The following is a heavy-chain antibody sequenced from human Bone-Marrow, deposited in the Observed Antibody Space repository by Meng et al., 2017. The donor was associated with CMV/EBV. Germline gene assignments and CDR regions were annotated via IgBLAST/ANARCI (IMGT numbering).Heavy chain of an antibody. CDR2: INPNSGGT. Sequence: ASVKVSCKASGYTFTGYYMHWVRQAPGQGLEWMGWINPNSGGTNYAQKFQGRVTMTRDTSISTAYMELSRLRSDDTAVYYCARLLGYCSSTRCYTDNYFYYWGQGTLVTASS. CDR1: GYTFTGYY. CDR3: ARLLGYCSSTRCYTDNYFYY. J-gene: IGHJ4*02. V-gene: IGHV1-2*02. D-gene: IGHD2-2*02.